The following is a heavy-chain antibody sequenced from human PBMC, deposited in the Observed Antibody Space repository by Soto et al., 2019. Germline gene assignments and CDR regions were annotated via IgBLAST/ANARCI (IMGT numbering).Heavy chain of an antibody. CDR2: ISYDGSTQ. D-gene: IGHD3-22*01. CDR3: ARDRVSGYYYDDFFDY. CDR1: GFTLSNYA. Sequence: QVQLVESGGGVVQYGRSLRLSCAASGFTLSNYAMHWVRQAPGKGLEWVAVISYDGSTQYYADSVKGRFTISRDNSKNTLYLKMNSLRVEDTAVYYCARDRVSGYYYDDFFDYWGQGTLVTVSS. J-gene: IGHJ4*02. V-gene: IGHV3-30-3*01.